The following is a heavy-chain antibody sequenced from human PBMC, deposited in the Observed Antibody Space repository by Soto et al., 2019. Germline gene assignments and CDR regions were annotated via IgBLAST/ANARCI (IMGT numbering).Heavy chain of an antibody. CDR1: GVSIDNFF. D-gene: IGHD3-10*01. CDR2: VSQGWGGAYMSEGETT. J-gene: IGHJ5*02. CDR3: ARDRGGITVSSKPVGEWFDP. V-gene: IGHV4-59*01. Sequence: QVQLQESGPGLLRPSETLSLTCTVSGVSIDNFFWSWIRQPPGKGLEWIGYVSQGWGGAYMSEGETTSYNPSHESRATISLDLPKNQFSLKLTSVTAADTAVYYCARDRGGITVSSKPVGEWFDPWGQGTLVTVSS.